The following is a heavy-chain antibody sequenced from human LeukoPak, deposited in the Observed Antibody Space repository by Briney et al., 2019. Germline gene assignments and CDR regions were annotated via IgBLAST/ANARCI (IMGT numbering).Heavy chain of an antibody. J-gene: IGHJ5*02. Sequence: SETLSLTCAVYGGSFSGYYWSWIRQPPGKGLEWIGEINHSGSTTYNPSLKSRATISVDTSKQQCSMKLSSVTATYKAVYYCASRLSVDTATLNWFDPWGQGTLVAVSS. D-gene: IGHD5-18*01. CDR3: ASRLSVDTATLNWFDP. CDR1: GGSFSGYY. CDR2: INHSGST. V-gene: IGHV4-34*01.